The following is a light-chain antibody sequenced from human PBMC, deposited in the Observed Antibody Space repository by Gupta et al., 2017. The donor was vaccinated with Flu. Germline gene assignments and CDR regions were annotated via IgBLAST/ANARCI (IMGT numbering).Light chain of an antibody. CDR2: GAT. CDR1: QSIGSY. V-gene: IGKV1-39*01. Sequence: IHMTQSPSSVSASVGDTVTITCRASQSIGSYLSWHQQRPGMSPRLLISGATTVEGGAPSRFSGSVSGTEFTLTISERQPEDVATYYCQHSLKSPFPFGQGTHVDI. J-gene: IGKJ5*01. CDR3: QHSLKSPFP.